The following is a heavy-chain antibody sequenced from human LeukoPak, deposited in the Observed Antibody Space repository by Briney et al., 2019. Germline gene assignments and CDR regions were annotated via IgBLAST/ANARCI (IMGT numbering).Heavy chain of an antibody. D-gene: IGHD3-10*01. V-gene: IGHV3-74*01. Sequence: GGSLRLSCEASGFTFWTYWMHWVRQAPGEGLVWVSRIHSTESYTAYADSVKGRFTISGDNAKNTLSLHMSSLRAEDTAIYYCVRETYGAGNRSFDLWGRGTLVVVSS. CDR2: IHSTESYT. J-gene: IGHJ2*01. CDR1: GFTFWTYW. CDR3: VRETYGAGNRSFDL.